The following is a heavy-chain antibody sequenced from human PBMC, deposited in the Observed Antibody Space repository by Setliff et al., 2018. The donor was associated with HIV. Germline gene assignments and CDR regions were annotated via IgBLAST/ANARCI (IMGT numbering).Heavy chain of an antibody. CDR1: GGSISSYY. V-gene: IGHV4-59*01. CDR2: IYYTGST. J-gene: IGHJ4*02. CDR3: ARHVKGPVSYYFDY. Sequence: SETLSLTCNVSGGSISSYYWSWLRQPPGKRFEWIGYIYYTGSTDYNPSLKSRVTISMDTSKNQFSLKLNSLSAADTAVYYCARHVKGPVSYYFDYWGQGTLVTVSS.